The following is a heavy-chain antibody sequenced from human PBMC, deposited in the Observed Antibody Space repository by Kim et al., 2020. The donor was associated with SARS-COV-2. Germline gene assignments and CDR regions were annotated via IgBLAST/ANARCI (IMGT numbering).Heavy chain of an antibody. Sequence: SFQGQVTISADKSISTAYLQWSSLKASDTAMYYCARHRYSSGWYPNAFDIWGQGTMVTVSS. D-gene: IGHD6-19*01. V-gene: IGHV5-51*01. J-gene: IGHJ3*02. CDR3: ARHRYSSGWYPNAFDI.